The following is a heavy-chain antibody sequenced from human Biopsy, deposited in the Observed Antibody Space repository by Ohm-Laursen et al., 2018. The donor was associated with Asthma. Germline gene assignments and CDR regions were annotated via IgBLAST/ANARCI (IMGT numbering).Heavy chain of an antibody. CDR2: IYYSGST. Sequence: SQTLSLTCTVSYGSITSGGYYWTWIRQHPGKGLEWIGFIYYSGSTYYNPSLKSRVSISIDTSKNQFSLKLSSVTAADTAVHYCARAQDYYDSRGYYRSFDYWGQGTLVTVSP. CDR3: ARAQDYYDSRGYYRSFDY. D-gene: IGHD3-22*01. J-gene: IGHJ4*02. CDR1: YGSITSGGYY. V-gene: IGHV4-31*03.